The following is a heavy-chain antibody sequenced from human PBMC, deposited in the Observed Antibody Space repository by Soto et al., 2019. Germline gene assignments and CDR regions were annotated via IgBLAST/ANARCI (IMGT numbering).Heavy chain of an antibody. CDR1: GLTFKNVW. D-gene: IGHD3-3*01. J-gene: IGHJ4*02. V-gene: IGHV3-15*07. CDR2: IKSKADGETT. CDR3: SAYYEFWGGDAPL. Sequence: EVQLVESGGGLVKPGWSLGLSCAASGLTFKNVWMHWVRQAPGKGLEWVGRIKSKADGETTDYTEPVKCRFTISRDDSKNTLFLQMNSRKTEDTAVYYCSAYYEFWGGDAPLWGQGTLVTVSS.